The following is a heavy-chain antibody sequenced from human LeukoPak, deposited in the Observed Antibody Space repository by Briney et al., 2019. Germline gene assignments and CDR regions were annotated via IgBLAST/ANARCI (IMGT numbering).Heavy chain of an antibody. D-gene: IGHD6-19*01. Sequence: SETLSLTCSVSGGSINSYYWQRIRQPPGKGLEWIGYIAYNGNTNYSPSLKSRLTLSVDTSKNQFFLRLRSVTAADTAVYYCARAGSSGWYGEYWGQGTLVTVSS. CDR1: GGSINSYY. J-gene: IGHJ4*02. CDR2: IAYNGNT. V-gene: IGHV4-59*01. CDR3: ARAGSSGWYGEY.